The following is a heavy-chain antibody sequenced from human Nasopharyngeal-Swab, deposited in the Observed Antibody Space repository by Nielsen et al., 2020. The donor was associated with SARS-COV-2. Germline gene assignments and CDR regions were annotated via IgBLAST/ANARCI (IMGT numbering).Heavy chain of an antibody. V-gene: IGHV3-23*01. CDR3: AKGGYCSSTSCKDFFDY. J-gene: IGHJ4*02. Sequence: VRQAPGKGLEWVSGISGSGGSTSYADSVKGRFTISRDNSENTLYVQMNSLRAEDTAVYYCAKGGYCSSTSCKDFFDYWGQGTLVTVSS. D-gene: IGHD2-2*01. CDR2: ISGSGGST.